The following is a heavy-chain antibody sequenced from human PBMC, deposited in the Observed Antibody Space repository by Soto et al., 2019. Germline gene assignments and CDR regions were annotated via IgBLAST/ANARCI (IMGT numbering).Heavy chain of an antibody. V-gene: IGHV1-8*01. CDR2: MNPNNGNS. CDR3: AGRAETKEWNGFGADKYYFDF. Sequence: ASVKVSCKASGYTFTSYDIYWVRQATGQGLEWMGWMNPNNGNSGYAQKFQGRVTVTSDTSINTVNMELSNLRSEDTAVYYCAGRAETKEWNGFGADKYYFDFWGQGTLVTVSA. J-gene: IGHJ4*02. CDR1: GYTFTSYD. D-gene: IGHD1-1*01.